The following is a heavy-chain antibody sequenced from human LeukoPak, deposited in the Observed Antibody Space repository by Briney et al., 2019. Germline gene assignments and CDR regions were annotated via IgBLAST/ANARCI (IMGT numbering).Heavy chain of an antibody. V-gene: IGHV4-34*01. CDR1: GGSFSGYY. Sequence: SETLSLTCAVYGGSFSGYYWSWIRQPPGKGLEWIGEINHSGSTNYNPSLKSRVTISVDTSKNQFSLKLSSVTAADTAVYYCARGYYDTSGYYQVDYWGQGTLVTVSS. CDR2: INHSGST. CDR3: ARGYYDTSGYYQVDY. J-gene: IGHJ4*02. D-gene: IGHD3-22*01.